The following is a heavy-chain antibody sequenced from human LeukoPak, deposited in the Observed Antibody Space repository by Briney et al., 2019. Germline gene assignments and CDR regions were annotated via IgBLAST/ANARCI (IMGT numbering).Heavy chain of an antibody. Sequence: ASVKVSCKASGYTFTGYYLNWVRQAPGPGLEWMGRINPNSGGTNSGQKFQGRVTMTRDTSISTAYLELSSLTFDDTAVYYCARVDAASLAVHYWGQGTLVTVSS. V-gene: IGHV1-2*02. CDR1: GYTFTGYY. J-gene: IGHJ4*02. D-gene: IGHD6-13*01. CDR2: INPNSGGT. CDR3: ARVDAASLAVHY.